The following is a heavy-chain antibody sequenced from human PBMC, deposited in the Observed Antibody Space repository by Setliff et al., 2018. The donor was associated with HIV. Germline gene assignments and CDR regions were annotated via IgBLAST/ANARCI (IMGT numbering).Heavy chain of an antibody. CDR3: SRGTTATDYYYYLVF. CDR2: VEPQHGET. D-gene: IGHD4-17*01. J-gene: IGHJ6*03. Sequence: KDSGYTFTDYYMHWVNPAPGQGLEWMGRVEPQHGETIFAGKFQGRVTITADTSTDTAYMELSSLRSEDTAVYFSSRGTTATDYYYYLVFCGHCTSVT. CDR1: GYTFTDYY. V-gene: IGHV1-69-2*01.